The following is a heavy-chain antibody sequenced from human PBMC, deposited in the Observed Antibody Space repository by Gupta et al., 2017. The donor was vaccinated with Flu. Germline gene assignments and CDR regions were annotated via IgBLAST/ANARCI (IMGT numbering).Heavy chain of an antibody. D-gene: IGHD2/OR15-2a*01. CDR1: GFVCSNAW. CDR2: IKRKIEGETT. V-gene: IGHV3-15*01. J-gene: IGHJ6*02. CDR3: TTLSTTFRSDENNAMDV. Sequence: EAQLVESGGDLVKPGGSLRLSCAASGFVCSNAWMRWVRHAPGKGLEWVGRIKRKIEGETTDYAAPVKGRFTISRDDSKNTLYVQMNSLETEDTGVYYCTTLSTTFRSDENNAMDVWGQGTTVTVSS.